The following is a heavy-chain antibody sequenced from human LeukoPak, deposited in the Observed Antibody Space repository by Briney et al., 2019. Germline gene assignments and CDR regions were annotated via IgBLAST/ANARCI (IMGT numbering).Heavy chain of an antibody. CDR2: IYSGGST. V-gene: IGHV3-53*01. J-gene: IGHJ4*02. D-gene: IGHD3-10*01. CDR3: ARVKYLYYYGSGSYPFDY. CDR1: GFTVSSNY. Sequence: SGGSLRLSCAASGFTVSSNYMSWVRQAPGKGLEWVSVIYSGGSTYHADSVKGRFTISRDNSKNTLYLQMNSLRAEDTAVYYCARVKYLYYYGSGSYPFDYWGQGTLVTVSS.